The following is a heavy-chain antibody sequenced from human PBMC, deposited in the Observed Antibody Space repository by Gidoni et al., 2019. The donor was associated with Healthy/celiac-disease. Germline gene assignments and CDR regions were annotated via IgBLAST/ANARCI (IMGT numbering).Heavy chain of an antibody. D-gene: IGHD3-10*01. Sequence: EVQLVESVGGLVKPGGSLRLSCAASGFTFGSYRMNWVRQAPGKGLEWVSSISSSSSYIYYADSVKGRFTISRDNAKNSLYLQMNSLRAEDTAVYYCTRAAGFGDHFYYYGMDVWGQGTTVTVSS. CDR3: TRAAGFGDHFYYYGMDV. V-gene: IGHV3-21*01. J-gene: IGHJ6*02. CDR2: ISSSSSYI. CDR1: GFTFGSYR.